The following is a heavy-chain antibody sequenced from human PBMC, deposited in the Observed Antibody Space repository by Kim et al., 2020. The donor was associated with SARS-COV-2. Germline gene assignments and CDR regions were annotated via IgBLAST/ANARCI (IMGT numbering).Heavy chain of an antibody. Sequence: SQTLSLTCAISGDSVSSNSAAWHWLRQSPSRGLEWLGRTYYRSKWYNDYAVSVKSRITINPDTSKNQFSLQLNSVTPEDTAVYYCARVYHPITGTMNPKFDYWGQGTLVTVSS. D-gene: IGHD1-20*01. CDR2: TYYRSKWYN. V-gene: IGHV6-1*01. CDR1: GDSVSSNSAA. J-gene: IGHJ4*02. CDR3: ARVYHPITGTMNPKFDY.